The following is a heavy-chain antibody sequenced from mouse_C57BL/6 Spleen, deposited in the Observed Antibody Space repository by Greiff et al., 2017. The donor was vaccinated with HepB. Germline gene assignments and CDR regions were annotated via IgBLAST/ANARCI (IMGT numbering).Heavy chain of an antibody. Sequence: QVQLQQSGPELVKPGASVKISCKASGYAFSSSWMNWVKQRPGKGLEWIGRIYPGDGDTNYNGKFKGKATLTADKSSSTAYMRLSSLTSEDSAVYFCATGFNWGRFGYWGQGTLVTVSA. V-gene: IGHV1-82*01. D-gene: IGHD4-1*01. J-gene: IGHJ3*01. CDR1: GYAFSSSW. CDR3: ATGFNWGRFGY. CDR2: IYPGDGDT.